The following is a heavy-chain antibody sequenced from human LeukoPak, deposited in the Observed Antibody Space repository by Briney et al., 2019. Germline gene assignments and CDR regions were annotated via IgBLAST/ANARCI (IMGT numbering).Heavy chain of an antibody. J-gene: IGHJ3*02. V-gene: IGHV1-2*02. D-gene: IGHD6-13*01. CDR2: INPNSGGT. Sequence: GASVKLSCTASGYTFTGYYMHWVRQAPGQGLEWMGWINPNSGGTNYAQKFQGRVTMTRDTSISTAYMELSRLRSDDTAVYYCARVGMAYSSSWYGAFDIWGQGTMVTVSS. CDR3: ARVGMAYSSSWYGAFDI. CDR1: GYTFTGYY.